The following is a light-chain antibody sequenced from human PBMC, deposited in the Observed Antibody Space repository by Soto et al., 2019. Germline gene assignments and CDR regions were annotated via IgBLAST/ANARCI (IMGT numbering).Light chain of an antibody. CDR3: SSYRSANNRV. CDR1: SSDIGGYNF. CDR2: EVS. J-gene: IGLJ1*01. V-gene: IGLV2-14*01. Sequence: QSALTQPASVSGSPGQPITISCTGTSSDIGGYNFVSWYQQHPGKAPQLVIYEVSNRPSGVSYRFSGSKSGNTASLTISGLQAEDEADYYCSSYRSANNRVFGTGTKVTVL.